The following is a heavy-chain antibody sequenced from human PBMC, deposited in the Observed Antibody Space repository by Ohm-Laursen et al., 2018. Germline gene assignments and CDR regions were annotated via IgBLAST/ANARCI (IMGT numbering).Heavy chain of an antibody. Sequence: GTLSLTCTVSGGSISSYYWSWIRQPAGKGLEWIGRISTSGNTNYNPSLESRVTMSLDTSKNQISLKLTSVTAADAAVYYCARDFHFWSGYKELNWFDPWGQGTQVTVSS. V-gene: IGHV4-4*07. D-gene: IGHD3-3*02. J-gene: IGHJ5*02. CDR2: ISTSGNT. CDR3: ARDFHFWSGYKELNWFDP. CDR1: GGSISSYY.